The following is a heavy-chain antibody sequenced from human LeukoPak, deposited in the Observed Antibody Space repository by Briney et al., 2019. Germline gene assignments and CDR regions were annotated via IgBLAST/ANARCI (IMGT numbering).Heavy chain of an antibody. CDR3: AAGLIVVSGYYGMNY. CDR1: GFTFTISA. V-gene: IGHV1-58*01. J-gene: IGHJ4*02. Sequence: SVNVSCKASGFTFTISAVQWVRPARGQRLEWIGWIVVGSGNTNYAQKFQERVTITRDMSTSTAYMELSSLRSEDTAVYYCAAGLIVVSGYYGMNYWGQGTLVTVSS. D-gene: IGHD3-22*01. CDR2: IVVGSGNT.